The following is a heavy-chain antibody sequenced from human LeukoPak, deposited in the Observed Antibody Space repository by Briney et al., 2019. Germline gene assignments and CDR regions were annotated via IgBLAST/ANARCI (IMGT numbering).Heavy chain of an antibody. CDR3: ARDAYGTNRFGP. Sequence: ASVKVSCKASGYTFTGYYMHWVRQAPGQGLEWMGRINPNSGGTNYAQKFQGRVTMTRDTSISTAYMELSRLRSDDTAVYYCARDAYGTNRFGPWGQGTLVTVSS. CDR1: GYTFTGYY. CDR2: INPNSGGT. V-gene: IGHV1-2*06. J-gene: IGHJ5*02. D-gene: IGHD4/OR15-4a*01.